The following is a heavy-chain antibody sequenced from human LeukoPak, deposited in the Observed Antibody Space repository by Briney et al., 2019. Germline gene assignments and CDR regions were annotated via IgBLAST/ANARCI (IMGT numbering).Heavy chain of an antibody. D-gene: IGHD2-2*01. CDR3: ARGTFHIVVVPAHGMDV. V-gene: IGHV1-8*01. CDR2: MNPNSGNT. CDR1: GYTFTSYD. J-gene: IGHJ6*02. Sequence: ASVKVSCKASGYTFTSYDINWVRQATGQGLEWMGWMNPNSGNTGYAQKFQGRVTMTRNTSISTAYMELSSLRSEDTAVYYCARGTFHIVVVPAHGMDVWGQGTTVTVSS.